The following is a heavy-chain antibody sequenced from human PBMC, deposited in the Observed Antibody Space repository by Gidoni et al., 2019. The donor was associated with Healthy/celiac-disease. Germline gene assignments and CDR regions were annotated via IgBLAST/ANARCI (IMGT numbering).Heavy chain of an antibody. V-gene: IGHV1-3*01. CDR2: INAGNGNT. CDR1: GSTFTSYA. Sequence: QVQLVQSGAEVKKPAASVKVSCTASGSTFTSYAMHWVRQAPGQRLEWMGWINAGNGNTKYSQKFQGRVTITRDTAASTAYMELSSLRSEDTAVYYCAGAYCSSTSCYVGDEPFDIWGQGTMVTVSS. J-gene: IGHJ3*02. D-gene: IGHD2-2*01. CDR3: AGAYCSSTSCYVGDEPFDI.